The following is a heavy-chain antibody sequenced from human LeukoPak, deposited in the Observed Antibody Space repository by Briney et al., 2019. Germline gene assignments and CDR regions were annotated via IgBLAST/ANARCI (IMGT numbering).Heavy chain of an antibody. CDR3: AKDEIGAVAGLIDY. J-gene: IGHJ4*02. Sequence: GGSLRLSCAASGFTFSSYGMYWVRQAPGKGLEWVALISYDGSNKYYAYSVKGRFTISRDNSKNTLYLQMNSLRAEDTAVYYCAKDEIGAVAGLIDYWGQGTLVTVSS. CDR2: ISYDGSNK. CDR1: GFTFSSYG. D-gene: IGHD6-19*01. V-gene: IGHV3-30*18.